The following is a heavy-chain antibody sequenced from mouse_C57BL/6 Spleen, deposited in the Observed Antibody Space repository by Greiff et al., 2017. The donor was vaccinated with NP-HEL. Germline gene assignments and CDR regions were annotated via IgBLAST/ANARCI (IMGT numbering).Heavy chain of an antibody. V-gene: IGHV1-78*01. CDR2: IYPRDGST. Sequence: QVQLQQSDAELVKPGASVKISCKVSGYTFTDHTIHWMKQRPEQGLEWIGYIYPRDGSTKYNEKFKGKATLTADKSSSKAYMQLNSLTSEDSAVYCCARRREDGYRDAMDYWGQGTSVTVSS. J-gene: IGHJ4*01. D-gene: IGHD2-3*01. CDR3: ARRREDGYRDAMDY. CDR1: GYTFTDHT.